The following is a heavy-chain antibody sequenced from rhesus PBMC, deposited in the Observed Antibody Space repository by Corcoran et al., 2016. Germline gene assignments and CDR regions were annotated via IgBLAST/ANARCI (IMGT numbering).Heavy chain of an antibody. CDR1: GYTFTRYS. CDR2: IPPYNGNK. J-gene: IGHJ4*01. V-gene: IGHV1-180*01. D-gene: IGHD5-12*01. CDR3: TRGGYSYSFDY. Sequence: QVQLVQSGSEIKQPGASVKLYCNASGYTFTRYSMHWVRTDHGHGLEWIELIPPYNGNKGYAQNFQGRVTITTDTSTSTGYMELSSLRSEDTAVYYCTRGGYSYSFDYWGQGVLVTVSS.